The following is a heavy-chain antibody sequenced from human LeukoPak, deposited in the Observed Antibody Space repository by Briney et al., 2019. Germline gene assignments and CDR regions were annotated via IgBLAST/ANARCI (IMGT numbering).Heavy chain of an antibody. CDR2: ISGDGYTK. CDR1: AFTFTAFG. D-gene: IGHD3-22*01. Sequence: GGSLRLSCAASAFTFTAFGMNWVRPSPGKGLEWISYISGDGYTKHFADSVRGRFTISRDNAKNSLYLQMNSLRAEDTAVYYCARDAVVYSYYGMDVWGQGTTVTVSS. J-gene: IGHJ6*02. CDR3: ARDAVVYSYYGMDV. V-gene: IGHV3-48*03.